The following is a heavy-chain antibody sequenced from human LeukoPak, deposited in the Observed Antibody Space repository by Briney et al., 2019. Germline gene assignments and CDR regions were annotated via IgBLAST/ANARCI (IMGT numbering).Heavy chain of an antibody. CDR2: INPNSGGT. CDR3: ATVDIVGAMIWFDP. CDR1: GGTFSSYA. V-gene: IGHV1-2*02. Sequence: ASVKVSCKASGGTFSSYAISWVRQAPGQGLEWMGWINPNSGGTNYAQKFQGRVTMTRDTSISTAYMELSRLRSDDTAVYYCATVDIVGAMIWFDPWGQGTLVTVSS. J-gene: IGHJ5*02. D-gene: IGHD1-26*01.